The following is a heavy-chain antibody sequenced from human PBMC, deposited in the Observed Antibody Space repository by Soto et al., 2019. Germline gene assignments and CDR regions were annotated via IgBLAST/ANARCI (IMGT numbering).Heavy chain of an antibody. CDR1: GGSFSNYY. D-gene: IGHD3-9*01. CDR3: APVRNFDKLFSL. CDR2: INQGGSA. V-gene: IGHV4-34*01. J-gene: IGHJ4*02. Sequence: SETLSLTCAVYGGSFSNYYWSWIRQPPGKGLEWIGEINQGGSATYNPSLKSRVTMSLDTSKNQYFLKLNSVTAADTAVYYCAPVRNFDKLFSLWGQGTPVTVSS.